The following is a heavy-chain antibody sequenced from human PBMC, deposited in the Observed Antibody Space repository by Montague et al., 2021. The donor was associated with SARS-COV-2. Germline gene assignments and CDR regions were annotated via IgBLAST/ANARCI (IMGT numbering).Heavy chain of an antibody. J-gene: IGHJ2*01. V-gene: IGHV4-4*07. CDR2: TYTGGYV. CDR3: ARAIWHLDV. CDR1: GDSISRYY. Sequence: SETLSLTCSVSGDSISRYYWSWIRQSDGKGLEWIGRTYTGGYVNYNSALQSRVSMSVDTSKSQVSLNVTSVTAADTAVYYCARAIWHLDVWGRGILVTVSS.